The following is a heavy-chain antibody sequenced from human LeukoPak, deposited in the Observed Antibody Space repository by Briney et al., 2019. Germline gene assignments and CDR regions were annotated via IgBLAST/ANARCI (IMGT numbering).Heavy chain of an antibody. J-gene: IGHJ5*02. CDR3: ARDNSVRDEAWWFNP. CDR1: GYTFTNYG. Sequence: GASVKVSCKASGYTFTNYGIHWVRQAPGQGLEWMGWISAYNGNTNSAQKLQGRVTLTRDMSTSTDYLELSSLRSEDTAVYYCARDNSVRDEAWWFNPWGQGTLVTVSS. CDR2: ISAYNGNT. V-gene: IGHV1-18*01. D-gene: IGHD5-24*01.